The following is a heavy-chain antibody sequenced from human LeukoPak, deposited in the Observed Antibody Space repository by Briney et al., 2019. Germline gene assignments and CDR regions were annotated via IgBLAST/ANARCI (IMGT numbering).Heavy chain of an antibody. Sequence: GGSLRLSCAASGFSFSSYWMSWVRQAPGKGLEWVANIQHDGSEQYYVDSVKGRFTTSRDNTKKSLFLQINSLRAEDTAVYYCATPARGGSALPWGQGTLVTVSS. CDR1: GFSFSSYW. CDR3: ATPARGGSALP. J-gene: IGHJ5*02. CDR2: IQHDGSEQ. V-gene: IGHV3-7*01. D-gene: IGHD6-19*01.